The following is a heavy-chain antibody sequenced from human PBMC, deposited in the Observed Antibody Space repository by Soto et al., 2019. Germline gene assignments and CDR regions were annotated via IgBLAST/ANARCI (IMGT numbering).Heavy chain of an antibody. D-gene: IGHD3-3*01. CDR3: AGARFGTIFGVVINADYYYMDV. Sequence: ASVKVSCKASGYTFTSYDINWVRQATGQGLEWMGWMNPNSGNTGYAQKFQGRVTMTRNTSMSTAYMELSSLRSEDTAVYYCAGARFGTIFGVVINADYYYMDVWGKGTTVTVSS. CDR1: GYTFTSYD. CDR2: MNPNSGNT. J-gene: IGHJ6*03. V-gene: IGHV1-8*01.